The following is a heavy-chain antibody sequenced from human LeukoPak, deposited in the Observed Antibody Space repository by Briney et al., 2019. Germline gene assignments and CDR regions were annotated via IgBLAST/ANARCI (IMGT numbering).Heavy chain of an antibody. CDR1: GGTFSGYY. Sequence: SETLSLTCAVYGGTFSGYYWSWIRQPPGKGLEWIGEINHSGSTNYNPSLKSRVTISVDTSKNQFSLKLSSVTAADTAVYYCARDDFWNRGFDYWGQGTLVTVSS. CDR2: INHSGST. V-gene: IGHV4-34*01. J-gene: IGHJ4*02. D-gene: IGHD3-3*01. CDR3: ARDDFWNRGFDY.